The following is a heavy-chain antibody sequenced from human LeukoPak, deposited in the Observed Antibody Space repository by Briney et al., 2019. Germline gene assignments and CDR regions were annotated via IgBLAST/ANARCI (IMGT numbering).Heavy chain of an antibody. Sequence: SETLSLTCTVSGGSVSSYYWSWVRQPPGEGLEWIAYVYNSGSTNYNPSLKGRVTISVDRSKNQFPLKMNSVTAADTAVYYCVRDWEGFNFDIWGQGTMVTVSS. V-gene: IGHV4-59*02. J-gene: IGHJ3*02. CDR1: GGSVSSYY. CDR3: VRDWEGFNFDI. CDR2: VYNSGST. D-gene: IGHD1-26*01.